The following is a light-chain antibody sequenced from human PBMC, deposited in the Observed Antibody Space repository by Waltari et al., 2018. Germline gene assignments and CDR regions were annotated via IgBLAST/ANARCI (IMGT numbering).Light chain of an antibody. V-gene: IGLV3-25*03. J-gene: IGLJ2*01. CDR2: KDR. CDR1: ALPQKY. CDR3: LSPETRGSWV. Sequence: SYELTQSPSVSLSPGQTARITCSGDALPQKYAHWYQKKPGQAPVLIIFKDRERPSGIPERFSGSTSGTTVTLTITGVQAEDEADYYCLSPETRGSWVYGGGTKLTVL.